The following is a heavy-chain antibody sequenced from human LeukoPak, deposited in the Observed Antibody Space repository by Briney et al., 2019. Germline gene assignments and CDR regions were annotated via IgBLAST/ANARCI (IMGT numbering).Heavy chain of an antibody. D-gene: IGHD2-2*01. CDR2: IYYSGSA. V-gene: IGHV4-59*02. Sequence: GSLRLSCAASGFTVSSNYMSWIRQPPGKGLEWIGYIYYSGSANYNPSLKSRVTISVDTSKNQFSLKLSSVTAADTAMYYCARGGNGGSSTSSYYYYYGMDVWGQGTTVTVSS. CDR1: GFTVSSNY. J-gene: IGHJ6*02. CDR3: ARGGNGGSSTSSYYYYYGMDV.